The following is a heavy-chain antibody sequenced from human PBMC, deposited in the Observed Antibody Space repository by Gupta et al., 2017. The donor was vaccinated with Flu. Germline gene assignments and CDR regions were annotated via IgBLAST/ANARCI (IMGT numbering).Heavy chain of an antibody. Sequence: EEHLLESGGGLVQPGGSLRLSCAASGFSFNNFAMSWGRQAPGRGLEWVSAISGGGGSTHYADSVKGQFTVSRDNSKTTLYLQMNSLRAEDTAVYYCAKQFFYYSYMDVWGKGTTVTVSS. CDR2: ISGGGGST. CDR1: GFSFNNFA. CDR3: AKQFFYYSYMDV. J-gene: IGHJ6*03. V-gene: IGHV3-23*01.